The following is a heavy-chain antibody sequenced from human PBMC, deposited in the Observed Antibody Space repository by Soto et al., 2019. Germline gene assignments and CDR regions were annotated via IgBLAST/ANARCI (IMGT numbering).Heavy chain of an antibody. CDR1: GFIFGAYT. CDR2: ISYDGNSE. Sequence: QMQLVESGGGVVQPGGSLRVSCAASGFIFGAYTMHWVRQAPGKGLEWVAVISYDGNSERYTDPVKGRFIVSRDNSKSTMYLEMNSLRAEDTAVYYCARDGYSGRSDGFDIWGQWTMVTVSS. CDR3: ARDGYSGRSDGFDI. V-gene: IGHV3-30*14. D-gene: IGHD1-26*01. J-gene: IGHJ3*02.